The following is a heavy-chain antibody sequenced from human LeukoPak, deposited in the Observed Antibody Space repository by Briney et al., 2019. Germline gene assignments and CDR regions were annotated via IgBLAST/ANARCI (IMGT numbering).Heavy chain of an antibody. CDR1: GYTFTGYY. V-gene: IGHV1-2*06. D-gene: IGHD2-15*01. J-gene: IGHJ3*02. Sequence: GASVKVSCKASGYTFTGYYMHWVRQAPGQGLEWMGRINPNSGGTNYAQKFQGRVTMTRDTSISTAYVELSRLRSDDTAVYYCASLEYCSGGSCYSFRAFDIWGQGTMVTVSS. CDR2: INPNSGGT. CDR3: ASLEYCSGGSCYSFRAFDI.